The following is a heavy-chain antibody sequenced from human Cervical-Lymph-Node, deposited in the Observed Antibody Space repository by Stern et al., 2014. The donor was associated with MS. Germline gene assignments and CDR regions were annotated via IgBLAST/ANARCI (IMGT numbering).Heavy chain of an antibody. CDR3: ARPALLKMDDAFDI. D-gene: IGHD5-24*01. J-gene: IGHJ3*02. CDR2: IYPRDSDT. V-gene: IGHV5-51*03. CDR1: GFSFSLYW. Sequence: EVQLVQSGSEVKKPGESLKISCQASGFSFSLYWVAWVRQIPGKGLEWMGIIYPRDSDTKYNPSFEGQVTISADKSISPAYLQWSSRKASDTAMYYCARPALLKMDDAFDIWGQGTMVTVSA.